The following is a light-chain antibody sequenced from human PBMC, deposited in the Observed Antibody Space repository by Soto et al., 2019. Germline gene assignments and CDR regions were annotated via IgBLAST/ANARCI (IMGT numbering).Light chain of an antibody. CDR3: QQRSNWPVT. CDR2: DAS. CDR1: QRFSSS. Sequence: EIVLTQSPATLHLSPGEGATLACRASQRFSSSLAWYQQKPGHAHRLLIYDASNRTTCIPARFSGSGSGTDFTLIIRSLEPDEFAVYYCQQRSNWPVTFGLGTKV. J-gene: IGKJ1*01. V-gene: IGKV3-11*01.